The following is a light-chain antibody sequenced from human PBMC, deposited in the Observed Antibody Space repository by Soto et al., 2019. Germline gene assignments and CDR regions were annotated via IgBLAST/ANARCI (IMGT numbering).Light chain of an antibody. J-gene: IGKJ4*01. CDR2: DAS. Sequence: EIVLTQSPATLSLSPGERATLSCRASQSVSSYLAWYQQNPGQAPRLLIYDASNRATGIPARFSGSGSGTDFTLTIRSLEPEDFAVYYCQQRSNQPLTFGGGTKVEIK. V-gene: IGKV3-11*01. CDR3: QQRSNQPLT. CDR1: QSVSSY.